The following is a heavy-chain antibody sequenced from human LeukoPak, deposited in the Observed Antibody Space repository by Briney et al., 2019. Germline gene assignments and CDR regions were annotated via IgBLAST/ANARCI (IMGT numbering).Heavy chain of an antibody. J-gene: IGHJ2*01. CDR3: ARGGPVFEVVAYWNFDL. D-gene: IGHD3-3*01. Sequence: SETLSLTCTVSGGSISGYYWSWIRQPPGKGLEWIGNIHYSGSTTYNPSLRSRVTISVDTSKNQFSLKLTSMTAADTAVYYCARGGPVFEVVAYWNFDLWGRGTLVTVSS. V-gene: IGHV4-59*01. CDR1: GGSISGYY. CDR2: IHYSGST.